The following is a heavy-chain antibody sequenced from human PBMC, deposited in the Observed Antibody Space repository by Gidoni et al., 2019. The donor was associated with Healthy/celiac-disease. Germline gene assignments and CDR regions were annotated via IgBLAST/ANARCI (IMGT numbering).Heavy chain of an antibody. CDR1: GFTFRSHG. J-gene: IGHJ4*02. CDR3: AKDSYDYYDSSLPDY. D-gene: IGHD3-22*01. Sequence: QVQLVESVGGVVQPGRSLRLSCAASGFTFRSHGMHWVRQATGQGLAWVAVISYDGSNKYYADSVKGRFTISRDNSKNTLYLQMSSLRAEDTSVYYCAKDSYDYYDSSLPDYWGQGTLVTVSS. V-gene: IGHV3-30*18. CDR2: ISYDGSNK.